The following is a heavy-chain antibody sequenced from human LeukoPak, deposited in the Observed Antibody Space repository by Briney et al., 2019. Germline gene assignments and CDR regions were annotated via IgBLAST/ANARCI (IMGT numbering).Heavy chain of an antibody. J-gene: IGHJ5*02. CDR3: ARDFNSAIITFEGVIPSWFDP. D-gene: IGHD3-16*01. V-gene: IGHV1-18*01. CDR2: ISAYNGYT. Sequence: ASVKVSCKSSGYTFTSYGITWVRQAPGQGLEWLGWISAYNGYTNYAQKLQGRVTMTTDTSTSTAYMELRSLRSDDTAVYYCARDFNSAIITFEGVIPSWFDPWGQGTLVTVSS. CDR1: GYTFTSYG.